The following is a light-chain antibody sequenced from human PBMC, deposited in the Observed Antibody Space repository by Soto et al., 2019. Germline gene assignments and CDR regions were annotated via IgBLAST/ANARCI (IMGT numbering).Light chain of an antibody. J-gene: IGKJ5*01. V-gene: IGKV1-12*01. CDR3: QQANSFPIT. CDR2: VAY. CDR1: QGIGSW. Sequence: EIQMTQSPSSVSASVGDRVTITCLASQGIGSWLAWYQQKPGKAPKLLIYVAYSLQSGVTSRFSGSGSGTDFTLTISSLQPEDFATYYCQQANSFPITFGQGTRLEIK.